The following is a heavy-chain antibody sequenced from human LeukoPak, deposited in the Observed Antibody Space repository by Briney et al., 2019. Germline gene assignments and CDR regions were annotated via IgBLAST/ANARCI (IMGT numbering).Heavy chain of an antibody. CDR2: FDPEDRET. CDR1: GYTLTELS. J-gene: IGHJ3*02. D-gene: IGHD3-22*01. V-gene: IGHV1-24*01. Sequence: ASVKVSCKVSGYTLTELSMHWVRQAPGKGLEWMGGFDPEDRETIYAQKFQGRVTMTEDTSTDTAYMELSSLRSEDTAVYYCATGVYYDSSRYAFDIWGQGTMVTVSS. CDR3: ATGVYYDSSRYAFDI.